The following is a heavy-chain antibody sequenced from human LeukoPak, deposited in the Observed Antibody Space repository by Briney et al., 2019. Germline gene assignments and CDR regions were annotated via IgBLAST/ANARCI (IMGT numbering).Heavy chain of an antibody. CDR1: GFTFSNYW. D-gene: IGHD3-3*01. Sequence: SGGSLRLSCAASGFTFSNYWMHWIRQAPGKGLVWISHIKYDGSATNYADSVKGRFTISRDNAKNTLYLQMNSLRAEDTAVYYCVSGSLQSGYNFDYWGQGALVTVSS. CDR3: VSGSLQSGYNFDY. CDR2: IKYDGSAT. J-gene: IGHJ4*02. V-gene: IGHV3-74*01.